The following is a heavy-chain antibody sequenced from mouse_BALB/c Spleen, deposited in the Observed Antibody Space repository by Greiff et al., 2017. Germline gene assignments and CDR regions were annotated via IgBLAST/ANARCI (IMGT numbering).Heavy chain of an antibody. CDR1: GFTFSSYA. Sequence: EVQRVESGGGLVKPGGSLKLSCAASGFTFSSYAMSWVRQTPEKRLEWVASISSGGSTYYPDSVKGRFTISRDNARNILYLQMSSLRSEDTAMYYCARINSLLRLYWYFDVWGAGTTVTVSS. CDR3: ARINSLLRLYWYFDV. V-gene: IGHV5-6-5*01. D-gene: IGHD1-2*01. CDR2: ISSGGST. J-gene: IGHJ1*01.